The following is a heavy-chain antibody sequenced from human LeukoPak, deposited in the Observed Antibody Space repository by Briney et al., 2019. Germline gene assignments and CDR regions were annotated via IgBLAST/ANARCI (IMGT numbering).Heavy chain of an antibody. CDR1: GGSISSYY. V-gene: IGHV4-59*01. J-gene: IGHJ4*02. D-gene: IGHD3-3*01. CDR2: IYYSGGT. Sequence: PSETLSLTCTVSGGSISSYYWSWIRQPPGKGLEWIGYIYYSGGTNYNPSLKSRVTISVDTSKNQFSLKLSSVTAADTAVYYCARGTIFGVVPRELDYWGQGTLVTVSS. CDR3: ARGTIFGVVPRELDY.